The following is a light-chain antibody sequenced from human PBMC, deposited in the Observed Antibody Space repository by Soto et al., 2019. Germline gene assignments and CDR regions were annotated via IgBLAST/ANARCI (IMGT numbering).Light chain of an antibody. CDR3: QQRNNWPRIT. V-gene: IGKV3-11*01. Sequence: EIVLTQSPATLSLSPGERATLSCRASQSVRNYLDWYQHKPGQAPRLLIYEASNRAAGIPARFSGSGSGTDFTLTISSLEPEDFAVYYCQQRNNWPRITFGQGTRLEIK. CDR2: EAS. J-gene: IGKJ5*01. CDR1: QSVRNY.